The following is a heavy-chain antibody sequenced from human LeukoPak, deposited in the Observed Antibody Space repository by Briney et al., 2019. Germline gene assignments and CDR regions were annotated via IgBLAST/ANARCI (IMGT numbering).Heavy chain of an antibody. CDR1: GFTFSSYS. CDR3: AREGRDGYNYNY. CDR2: ISSSSSYI. Sequence: GGSLRLSRAASGFTFSSYSMNWVRQAPGKGLEWVSSISSSSSYIYYADSVKGRFTISRDNAKNSLYLQMNSLRAEDTAVYYCAREGRDGYNYNYWGQGTLVTVSS. D-gene: IGHD5-24*01. V-gene: IGHV3-21*01. J-gene: IGHJ4*02.